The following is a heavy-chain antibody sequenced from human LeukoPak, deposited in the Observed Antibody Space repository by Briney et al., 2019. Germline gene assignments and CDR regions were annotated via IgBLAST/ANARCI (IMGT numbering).Heavy chain of an antibody. Sequence: GGSLRLSCAASGFTFSSYDMPWVRQATGKGLEWVSAIGTAGDTYYPGSVKGRFTISRENAKNSLYPQMNSLRAGDTAVYYCARGAPYYYGMGVWGQGTTVTVSS. CDR2: IGTAGDT. CDR3: ARGAPYYYGMGV. J-gene: IGHJ6*02. V-gene: IGHV3-13*01. CDR1: GFTFSSYD.